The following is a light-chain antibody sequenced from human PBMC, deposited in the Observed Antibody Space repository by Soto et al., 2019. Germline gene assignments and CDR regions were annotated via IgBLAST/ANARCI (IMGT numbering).Light chain of an antibody. CDR2: AAS. CDR1: QDISNH. J-gene: IGKJ5*01. V-gene: IGKV1-16*02. Sequence: DIQMTQSPSSLSASVGDRVTITCRASQDISNHLAWFQQKPGKAPKSLISAASSLKSGVPSKFSGSGSGTDFTLTISSLQPEDFATYYCQQYKSYPITFGQGTRLEIK. CDR3: QQYKSYPIT.